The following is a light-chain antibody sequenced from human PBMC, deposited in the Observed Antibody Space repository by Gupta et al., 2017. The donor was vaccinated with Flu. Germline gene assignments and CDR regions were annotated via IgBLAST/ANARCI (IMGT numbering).Light chain of an antibody. CDR1: SSYGGNYYL. V-gene: IGLV2-23*01. CDR2: DDR. J-gene: IGLJ1*01. Sequence: QSLLTHPAAVSGSPGQSITVSCTGTSSYGGNYYLVSWYQQRPGKSPKLIIYDDRKRPSGISYRFSGSKSGNTVSLTSSGLQAEDEADYYCCAYAGTSTEVFGTGSRVTVL. CDR3: CAYAGTSTEV.